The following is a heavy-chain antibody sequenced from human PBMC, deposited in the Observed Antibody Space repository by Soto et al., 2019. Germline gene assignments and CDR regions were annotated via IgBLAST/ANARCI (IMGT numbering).Heavy chain of an antibody. CDR2: IYYSGST. V-gene: IGHV4-30-4*01. D-gene: IGHD5-12*01. J-gene: IGHJ4*02. CDR1: GGSISSGDYY. Sequence: PSETLSLTCTVSGGSISSGDYYWSWVRQPPGKGLEWIGYIYYSGSTYYNPSLKSRVSISVDTSKNQFSLKLSSVTAADTAVYYCDSVSRDGYNKFDYWGQGTLVTVSS. CDR3: DSVSRDGYNKFDY.